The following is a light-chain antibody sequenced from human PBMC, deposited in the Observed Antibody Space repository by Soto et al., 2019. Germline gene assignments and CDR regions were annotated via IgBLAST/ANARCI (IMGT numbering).Light chain of an antibody. CDR2: GAS. V-gene: IGKV3-15*01. CDR3: QQYNYWPRT. Sequence: EIVVTQSPATLSVSPWERATLSCRASHNINSNLAWYQQKPGQAPRLLIYGASTRATGIPARFSGSASGTDFTLTISSLQSEDFAVYYCQQYNYWPRTFGQGTKVEVK. CDR1: HNINSN. J-gene: IGKJ1*01.